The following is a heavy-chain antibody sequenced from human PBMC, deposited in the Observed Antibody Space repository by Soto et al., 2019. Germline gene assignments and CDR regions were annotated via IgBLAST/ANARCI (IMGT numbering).Heavy chain of an antibody. V-gene: IGHV3-30*18. Sequence: GGSLRLSCAASGFTFRTYGMHWVRQAPGKGLEWVAFISDDGSQKYYGDSVKGRFTISRDNSKNTLSLRMISLRTEDTSVYYCAKEAPGGWHFFDTWCQGTLVTVS. CDR1: GFTFRTYG. CDR2: ISDDGSQK. J-gene: IGHJ4*02. CDR3: AKEAPGGWHFFDT. D-gene: IGHD6-19*01.